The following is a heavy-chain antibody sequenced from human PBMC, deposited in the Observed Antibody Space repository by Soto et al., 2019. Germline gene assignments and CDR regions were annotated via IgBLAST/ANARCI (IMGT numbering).Heavy chain of an antibody. CDR2: IIPIFGTA. V-gene: IGHV1-69*13. CDR3: ASFGSGSYFFDD. CDR1: GGTFSSYA. Sequence: SVKVSCKASGGTFSSYAISWVRQAPGQGLEWMGGIIPIFGTANYAQKFQGRVTITADESTSTAYMELSSLRSEDTAVYYCASFGSGSYFFDDGGQGTLVTVSS. J-gene: IGHJ4*02. D-gene: IGHD3-10*01.